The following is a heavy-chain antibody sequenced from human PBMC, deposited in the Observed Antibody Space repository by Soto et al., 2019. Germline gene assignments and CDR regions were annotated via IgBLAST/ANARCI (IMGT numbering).Heavy chain of an antibody. Sequence: ASVKVSCKASGYSFISYGINWVRQAPGQGLEWMGWINAYNGYTNYAQKLQGRVTLTADTSTSTAYMELRSLRSDDTAVYFCARDDCTNGVCCIGYWGQGTLVTVSS. CDR3: ARDDCTNGVCCIGY. V-gene: IGHV1-18*04. J-gene: IGHJ4*02. CDR1: GYSFISYG. CDR2: INAYNGYT. D-gene: IGHD2-8*01.